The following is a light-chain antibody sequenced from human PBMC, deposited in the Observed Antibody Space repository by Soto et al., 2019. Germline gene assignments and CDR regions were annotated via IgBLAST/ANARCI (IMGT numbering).Light chain of an antibody. J-gene: IGKJ1*01. CDR1: QGISSY. Sequence: DIQMTQSPSSLAASLGDRVIITCRASQGISSYLNWYQQKPGKAPKILIYAASSLQSGVPSRLSGSGSGTEFTLTISSLQPDDFATYYCQQYNSYWTFGQGTKVDIK. V-gene: IGKV1-16*01. CDR3: QQYNSYWT. CDR2: AAS.